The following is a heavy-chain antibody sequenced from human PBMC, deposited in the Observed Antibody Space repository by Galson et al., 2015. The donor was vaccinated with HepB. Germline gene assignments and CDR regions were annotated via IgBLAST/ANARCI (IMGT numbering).Heavy chain of an antibody. D-gene: IGHD6-19*01. CDR2: IRYDGSNK. V-gene: IGHV3-30*02. CDR3: AKDPSIAVAGGHWYFDL. Sequence: SLRLSCAASGFTFSGYGMHWVRQAPGKGLEWVAFIRYDGSNKYYADSVKGRFTISRDNSKNTLYLQMNSLRAEDTAVYYCAKDPSIAVAGGHWYFDLWGRGTLVTVSS. J-gene: IGHJ2*01. CDR1: GFTFSGYG.